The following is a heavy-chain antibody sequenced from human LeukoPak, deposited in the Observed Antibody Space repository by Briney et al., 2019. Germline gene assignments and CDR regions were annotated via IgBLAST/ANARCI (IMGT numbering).Heavy chain of an antibody. V-gene: IGHV3-66*04. CDR2: IYSGGST. D-gene: IGHD6-13*01. J-gene: IGHJ4*02. CDR1: GFTFTTYS. Sequence: TGGSLRLSCVASGFTFTTYSLNWVRQAPGKGLEWVSVIYSGGSTYYADSVKGRFTISRDNSKNTLYLQMNSLRAEDTAVYYCARQTAGTRTYYFDYWGQGTLVTVSS. CDR3: ARQTAGTRTYYFDY.